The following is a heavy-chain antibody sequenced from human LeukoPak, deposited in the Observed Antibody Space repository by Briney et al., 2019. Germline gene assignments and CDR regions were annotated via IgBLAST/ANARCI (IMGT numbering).Heavy chain of an antibody. D-gene: IGHD5-18*01. CDR1: GFSFSSYG. CDR3: ATVGRYSRGDY. J-gene: IGHJ4*02. Sequence: GRSLRLSCAASGFSFSSYGIPWVRQAPGKGLEWVAAISDDGSNKYYGDSVKGRFTISRDNSKNTLYLQMNSLRGEDTAVYYCATVGRYSRGDYWGQGTLVTVSS. CDR2: ISDDGSNK. V-gene: IGHV3-30*03.